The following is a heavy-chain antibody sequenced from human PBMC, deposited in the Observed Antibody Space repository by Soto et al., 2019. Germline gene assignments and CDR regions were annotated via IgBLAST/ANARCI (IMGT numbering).Heavy chain of an antibody. D-gene: IGHD4-17*01. CDR1: DGSVSDKTDY. J-gene: IGHJ4*02. CDR3: ARTTAVPNTLRSRYFFDY. V-gene: IGHV4-61*01. Sequence: SETQSLTWSVSDGSVSDKTDYWSWIRQPPGKRLEWIGYVYYSGTTNYNPSLKSRVTISVDLSKNRFSLRLSSVTTADTALYYCARTTAVPNTLRSRYFFDYWGQGTLVTV. CDR2: VYYSGTT.